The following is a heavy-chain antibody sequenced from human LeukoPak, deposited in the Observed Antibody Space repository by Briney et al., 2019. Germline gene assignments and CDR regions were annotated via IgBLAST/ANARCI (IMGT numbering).Heavy chain of an antibody. V-gene: IGHV2-5*02. J-gene: IGHJ4*02. CDR1: GFSLSTSGVG. Sequence: ASGPTLVNPTQTLTLTCTFSGFSLSTSGVGVDWIRQPPGKALEWLAVIYWDDDKRYSPSLKSRLTITGDTSNNQVVLTMTNMDPVDTATYYCAQSKSYYGSSGYDFDSWGQGTLVTASS. CDR3: AQSKSYYGSSGYDFDS. D-gene: IGHD3-22*01. CDR2: IYWDDDK.